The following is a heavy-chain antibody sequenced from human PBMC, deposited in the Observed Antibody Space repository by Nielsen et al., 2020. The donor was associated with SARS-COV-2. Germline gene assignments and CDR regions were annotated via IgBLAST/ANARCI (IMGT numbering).Heavy chain of an antibody. J-gene: IGHJ6*03. V-gene: IGHV4-39*07. D-gene: IGHD3-9*01. CDR3: AREVRYFDWSIIAAYYYYYMDV. CDR2: IYYSGST. Sequence: WIRQPPGKGLEWIGSIYYSGSTYYNPSLKSRVTISVDTSKNQFSLKLSSVTAADTAVYYCAREVRYFDWSIIAAYYYYYMDVWGKGTTVTVSS.